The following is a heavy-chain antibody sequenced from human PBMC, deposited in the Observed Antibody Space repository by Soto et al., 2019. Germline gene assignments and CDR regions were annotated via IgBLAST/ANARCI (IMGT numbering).Heavy chain of an antibody. CDR2: INHSGST. D-gene: IGHD2-2*01. Sequence: SETLSLTYAVYGGSFSGYYWSWIRQPPGKGLEWIGEINHSGSTNYNPSLKSRVTISVDTSKNQFSLKLSSVTAADTAVYYCARGYGTSQNDYWGQGTLVTVSS. CDR3: ARGYGTSQNDY. CDR1: GGSFSGYY. J-gene: IGHJ4*02. V-gene: IGHV4-34*01.